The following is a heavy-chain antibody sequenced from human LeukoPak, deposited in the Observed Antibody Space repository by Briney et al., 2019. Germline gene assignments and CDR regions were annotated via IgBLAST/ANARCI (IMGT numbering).Heavy chain of an antibody. J-gene: IGHJ6*02. CDR2: IYYSGST. V-gene: IGHV4-31*03. Sequence: PSETLSLTCTVSGGSISSGGYYWSWVRQHPGKGLEWIGYIYYSGSTYYNPSLKSRVTISVDTSKNHFSLKLSSVTAADTAVYYCARDEIAAAGTGYYYYGMDVWGQGTTVTVSS. CDR1: GGSISSGGYY. CDR3: ARDEIAAAGTGYYYYGMDV. D-gene: IGHD6-13*01.